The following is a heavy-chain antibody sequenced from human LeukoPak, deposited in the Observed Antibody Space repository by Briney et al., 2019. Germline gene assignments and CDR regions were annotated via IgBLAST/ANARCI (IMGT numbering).Heavy chain of an antibody. J-gene: IGHJ4*02. CDR1: GGSISSSSYY. D-gene: IGHD2-2*01. CDR2: IYYSGST. V-gene: IGHV4-39*02. CDR3: ARDPDDIVVVPAAPPGY. Sequence: SETLSLTCTVSGGSISSSSYYWGWIRQPPGKGLGWIGSIYYSGSTYYNPSLKSRVTISVDTSKNQFSLKLSSVTAADTAVYYCARDPDDIVVVPAAPPGYWGQGTLVTVSS.